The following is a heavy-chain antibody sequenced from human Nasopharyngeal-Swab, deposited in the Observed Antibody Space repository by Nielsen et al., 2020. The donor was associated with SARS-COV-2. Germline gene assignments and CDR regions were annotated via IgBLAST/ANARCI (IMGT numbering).Heavy chain of an antibody. D-gene: IGHD5/OR15-5a*01. V-gene: IGHV3-66*01. CDR3: ARGFASSLR. CDR2: IYSGGST. Sequence: GESLKISCAASGFTVSSHCMSWVSQAPGTGLEWVSVIYSGGSTYYADSVKGRFTISRDNSKNTLYLQMNSLRAEDTAVYYCARGFASSLRWGQGTRVTVSS. J-gene: IGHJ4*02. CDR1: GFTVSSHC.